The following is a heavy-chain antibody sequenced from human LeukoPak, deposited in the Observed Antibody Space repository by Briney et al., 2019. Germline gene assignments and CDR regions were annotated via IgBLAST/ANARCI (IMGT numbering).Heavy chain of an antibody. J-gene: IGHJ4*02. CDR2: ISYDGSNK. CDR3: ARDGIAAAGPFDY. D-gene: IGHD6-13*01. V-gene: IGHV3-30*04. Sequence: GRSLRLSCAASGFTFSSYGMHWVRQAPGKGLEWVAVISYDGSNKYYADSVKGRFTISRDNSKNTLYLQMNSLRAEDTAVYYCARDGIAAAGPFDYWGQGTLVTVSS. CDR1: GFTFSSYG.